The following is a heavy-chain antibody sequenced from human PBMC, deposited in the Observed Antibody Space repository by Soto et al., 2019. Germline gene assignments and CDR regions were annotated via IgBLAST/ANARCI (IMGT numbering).Heavy chain of an antibody. CDR1: GYSFTSYW. D-gene: IGHD3-3*01. CDR2: IDPSDSYT. CDR3: ARLPHLSEWPRSFDS. V-gene: IGHV5-10-1*01. J-gene: IGHJ5*01. Sequence: GESLKISCKGSGYSFTSYWISWVRQMPGKGLEWMGRIDPSDSYTNYSPSFQGYVTISADKSISTAYLQWSSLKASDTAMYYCARLPHLSEWPRSFDSWGQGTLVTVSS.